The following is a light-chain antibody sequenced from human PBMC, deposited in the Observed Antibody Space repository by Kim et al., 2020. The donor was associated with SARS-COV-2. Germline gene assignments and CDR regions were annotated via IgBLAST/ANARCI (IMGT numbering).Light chain of an antibody. V-gene: IGLV6-57*03. Sequence: NFMLTQPHSVSESPGKTVTISCTRSSGSIASNYVQWFQQRPASAPTTVIFEDDHRPSGVPDRFSGSIDRSSNSASLTISGLETEDEADYYCQSYYNTEWMLGGGTKVTVL. J-gene: IGLJ3*02. CDR1: SGSIASNY. CDR2: EDD. CDR3: QSYYNTEWM.